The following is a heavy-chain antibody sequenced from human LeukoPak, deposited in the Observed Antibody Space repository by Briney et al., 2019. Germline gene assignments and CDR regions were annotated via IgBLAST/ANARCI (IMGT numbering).Heavy chain of an antibody. V-gene: IGHV3-30-3*01. D-gene: IGHD3-22*01. CDR2: ISYDGSNK. CDR3: ARDSMIVVVPVYYYYYMDV. CDR1: GFTFSSYA. J-gene: IGHJ6*03. Sequence: GGSLRLSCAASGFTFSSYAMHWVRQAPGKGLEWVAVISYDGSNKYYADSVKGRFTISRDNSKNTLYLQMNSLRAEDTAVYYCARDSMIVVVPVYYYYYMDVWGKGTTVTVSS.